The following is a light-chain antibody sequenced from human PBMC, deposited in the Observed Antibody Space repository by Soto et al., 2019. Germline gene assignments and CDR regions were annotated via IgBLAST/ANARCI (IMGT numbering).Light chain of an antibody. V-gene: IGLV2-23*01. CDR2: EGT. J-gene: IGLJ3*02. CDR1: SSDVGYYNL. Sequence: QSALTQPASVSGSPGQSITISCTGTSSDVGYYNLVSWYQQHPGKAPKVMIYEGTKRHSGVSNRFSGSKSGNTDSLTISGLQAEDEADYYCCSYAGSGSLVFGGGTKLTVL. CDR3: CSYAGSGSLV.